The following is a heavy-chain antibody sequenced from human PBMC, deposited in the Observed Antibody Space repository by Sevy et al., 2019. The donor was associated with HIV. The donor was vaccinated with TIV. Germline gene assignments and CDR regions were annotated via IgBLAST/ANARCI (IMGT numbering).Heavy chain of an antibody. CDR1: GFTFNMYW. J-gene: IGHJ6*02. Sequence: GGSLRLSCAASGFTFNMYWMTWVRQAPGKGLEWVANIKEDGGQKNYLDSVKGRFIISRDNAKESLYLQINSLRAEDTAMYDCARYCSGGGCYSLLPRYHYGMDVWGQGTTVTVSS. CDR2: IKEDGGQK. D-gene: IGHD2-15*01. V-gene: IGHV3-7*01. CDR3: ARYCSGGGCYSLLPRYHYGMDV.